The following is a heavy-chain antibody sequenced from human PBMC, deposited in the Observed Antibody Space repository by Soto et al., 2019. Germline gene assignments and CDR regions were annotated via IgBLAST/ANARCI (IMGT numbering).Heavy chain of an antibody. V-gene: IGHV3-74*01. CDR2: ISIDGLST. Sequence: EVQLLESGGGLVQSGGSLRLSCAASGFTFSSYWMFWVRQAPGKGLVWVSRISIDGLSTNYADSVKGRYTISRDNAKNRLYMQMNSLRAVDRAVYYGARATYQQWYGMDGGGQGTTVTGSS. J-gene: IGHJ6*02. D-gene: IGHD6-19*01. CDR1: GFTFSSYW. CDR3: ARATYQQWYGMDG.